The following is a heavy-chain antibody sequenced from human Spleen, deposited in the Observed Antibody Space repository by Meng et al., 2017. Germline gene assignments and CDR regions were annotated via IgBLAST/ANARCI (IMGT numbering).Heavy chain of an antibody. V-gene: IGHV1-69*06. J-gene: IGHJ4*02. CDR2: IIPIFGTA. CDR1: GYTFSSHD. CDR3: ASTLEGEYSYGYDY. Sequence: SVKVSCKASGYTFSSHDVKWVRQATGQGLEGMGGIIPIFGTANYAQKFQGRVTITADKSTSTAYMELSSLRSEDTAVYYCASTLEGEYSYGYDYWGQGTLVTVSS. D-gene: IGHD5-18*01.